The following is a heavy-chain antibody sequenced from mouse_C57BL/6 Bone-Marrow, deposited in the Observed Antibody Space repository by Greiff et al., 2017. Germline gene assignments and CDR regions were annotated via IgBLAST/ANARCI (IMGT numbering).Heavy chain of an antibody. D-gene: IGHD2-4*01. Sequence: VQLQESGPELVKPGASVKISCKASGYAFSSSWMNWVKQRPGKGLEWIGRIYPGDGDTNYNGKFKGKATLTADKSSSTAYMQLSSLTSEDSAVYFCARPYDYDRAWFAYWGPGTLVTVSA. CDR3: ARPYDYDRAWFAY. CDR1: GYAFSSSW. V-gene: IGHV1-82*01. CDR2: IYPGDGDT. J-gene: IGHJ3*01.